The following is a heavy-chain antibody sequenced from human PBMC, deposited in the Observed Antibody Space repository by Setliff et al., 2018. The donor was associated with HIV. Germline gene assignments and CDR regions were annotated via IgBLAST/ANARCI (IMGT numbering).Heavy chain of an antibody. Sequence: PSETLSLTCSVSGGSISSGAYYWEWIRQPPGKGLERIGGVDYSGSTYYNASLKSRVTMSVDTSKNQFSLKLTSVTAADTAVYYCARHSITLVVGVPERDDAFDIWGQGTMVTVSS. CDR3: ARHSITLVVGVPERDDAFDI. CDR1: GGSISSGAYY. V-gene: IGHV4-39*01. J-gene: IGHJ3*02. CDR2: VDYSGST. D-gene: IGHD3-22*01.